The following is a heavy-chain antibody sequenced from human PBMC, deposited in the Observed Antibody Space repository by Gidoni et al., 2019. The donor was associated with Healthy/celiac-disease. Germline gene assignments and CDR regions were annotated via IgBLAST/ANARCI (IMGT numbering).Heavy chain of an antibody. Sequence: EVQLVESGGGLVQPGGSLRLSCAASGFTFSSYAMSRVRQAPGKGLVWVSAMSGSGGRTDYADSVKGRFTISRDNSKNTLYLQMNSRRAEDTAVYYCAKVLDDSSGPAFGYWGQGTLVTVSS. J-gene: IGHJ4*02. CDR3: AKVLDDSSGPAFGY. V-gene: IGHV3-23*04. D-gene: IGHD3-22*01. CDR2: MSGSGGRT. CDR1: GFTFSSYA.